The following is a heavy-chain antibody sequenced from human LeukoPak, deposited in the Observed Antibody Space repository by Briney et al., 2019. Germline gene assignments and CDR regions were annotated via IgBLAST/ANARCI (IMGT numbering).Heavy chain of an antibody. CDR1: GFTFSSYW. D-gene: IGHD2-15*01. CDR3: ARTGSSVHFDY. Sequence: PGGSLRLSCAASGFTFSSYWMSWVRQAPGKGLEWVANIKQDGSEKYYVDSVKGRFTLSRDNAKNSLYLQMNSLRAEDTAVYYCARTGSSVHFDYWGQGTLVTVSS. CDR2: IKQDGSEK. J-gene: IGHJ4*02. V-gene: IGHV3-7*01.